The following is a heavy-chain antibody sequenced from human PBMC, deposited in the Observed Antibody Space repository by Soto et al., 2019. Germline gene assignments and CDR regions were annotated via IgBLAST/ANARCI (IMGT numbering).Heavy chain of an antibody. D-gene: IGHD3-10*01. Sequence: GGSLRLSCAASGFTFSIYSMNWVRQAPGKGLEWVSYIMPGSSHTFYADSVKGRFTISRDNSKNTLYLQMNSLRADDTAVYYCARGGTMALDYWGQGTLVTVSS. CDR2: IMPGSSHT. J-gene: IGHJ4*02. V-gene: IGHV3-48*01. CDR1: GFTFSIYS. CDR3: ARGGTMALDY.